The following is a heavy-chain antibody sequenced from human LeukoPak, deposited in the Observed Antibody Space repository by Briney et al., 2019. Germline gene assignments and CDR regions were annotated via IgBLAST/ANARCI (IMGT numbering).Heavy chain of an antibody. Sequence: SETLSLTCTVSGGSISDYYWSWIRQPPGKGLEWIGYIYYSGSTNYNPSLKSRVTISVDTSKNQFSLKLSSVTAADTAVYYCARHNFWFDPWGQGTLVTVSS. V-gene: IGHV4-59*08. CDR3: ARHNFWFDP. CDR2: IYYSGST. CDR1: GGSISDYY. J-gene: IGHJ5*02. D-gene: IGHD1-20*01.